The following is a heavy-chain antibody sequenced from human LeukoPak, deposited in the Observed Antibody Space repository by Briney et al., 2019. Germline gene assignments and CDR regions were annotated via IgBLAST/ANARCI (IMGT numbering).Heavy chain of an antibody. D-gene: IGHD6-13*01. Sequence: GESLKISCKGSGYSFTSYWISWVRQMPGKGPEWMGIIYPGDSDTRYSPSFQGQVTISADKSISTAYLQWSSLKASDTAMYYCARREKPIAAAGKRGEVQSVLDYWGQGTLVTVSS. J-gene: IGHJ4*02. CDR3: ARREKPIAAAGKRGEVQSVLDY. CDR1: GYSFTSYW. V-gene: IGHV5-51*01. CDR2: IYPGDSDT.